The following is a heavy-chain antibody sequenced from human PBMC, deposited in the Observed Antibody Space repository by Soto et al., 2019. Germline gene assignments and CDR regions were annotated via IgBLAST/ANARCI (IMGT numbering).Heavy chain of an antibody. CDR1: GGSMTPYY. Sequence: SETVSLTCSVSGGSMTPYYLNWIRQPAGKGLEWIGRIYTRGSTSYNPSLQSRVTMLVDTSKNEFSLNLISVTAADTAVYYCAGIREDVYYGMDVWGPGTTVTVYS. CDR3: AGIREDVYYGMDV. CDR2: IYTRGST. D-gene: IGHD2-21*01. V-gene: IGHV4-4*07. J-gene: IGHJ6*02.